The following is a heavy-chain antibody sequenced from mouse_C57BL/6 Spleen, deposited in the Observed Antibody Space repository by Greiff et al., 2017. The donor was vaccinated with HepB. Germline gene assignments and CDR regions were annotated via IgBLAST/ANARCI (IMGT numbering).Heavy chain of an antibody. CDR2: INPSNGGT. D-gene: IGHD1-1*01. V-gene: IGHV1-53*01. CDR1: GYTFTSYW. Sequence: VQLQQSGTELVKPGASVKLSCKASGYTFTSYWMHWVKQRPGQGLEWIGNINPSNGGTNYNEKFKSKATLTVDKSSSTAYMQLSSLTSEDSAVYYCARRDTTVYYAMDYWGQGTSVTVSS. J-gene: IGHJ4*01. CDR3: ARRDTTVYYAMDY.